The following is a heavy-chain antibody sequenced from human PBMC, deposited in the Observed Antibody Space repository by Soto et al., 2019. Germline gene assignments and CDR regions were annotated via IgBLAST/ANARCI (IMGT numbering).Heavy chain of an antibody. CDR3: AKGDPPH. Sequence: LRLSCAASGFTFSSYGMHWVRQAPGKGLEWVAVISYDGSNKYYADSVKGRFTISRDNSKNTLYLQMNSLRAEDTAVYYCAKGDPPHWGQGTLVTVSS. J-gene: IGHJ4*02. CDR2: ISYDGSNK. CDR1: GFTFSSYG. V-gene: IGHV3-30*18.